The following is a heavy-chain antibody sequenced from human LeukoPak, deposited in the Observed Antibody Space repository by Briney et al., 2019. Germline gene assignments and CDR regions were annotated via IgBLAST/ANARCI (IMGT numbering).Heavy chain of an antibody. CDR2: INTNTGNP. Sequence: ASVKVSCKGSGYTFTSYAMNWVRKAPGQGLEWMGWINTNTGNPTYAQGFTGRFVFSLDTSVSTAYLQISSLRAEDTAVYYCARGLNYYDSSGYLLRGMDVWGQGTTVTVSS. J-gene: IGHJ6*02. CDR1: GYTFTSYA. CDR3: ARGLNYYDSSGYLLRGMDV. V-gene: IGHV7-4-1*02. D-gene: IGHD3-22*01.